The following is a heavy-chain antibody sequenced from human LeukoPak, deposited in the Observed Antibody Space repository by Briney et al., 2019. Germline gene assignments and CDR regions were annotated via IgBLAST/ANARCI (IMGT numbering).Heavy chain of an antibody. J-gene: IGHJ5*02. CDR3: ARAALYYYDSSGYYWSWFDP. D-gene: IGHD3-22*01. Sequence: ASVKVSCKASGYTFTSYGISWVRQAPGQGLEWMGWISAYNGNTNYAQKLQGRVTMTTDTSTSTAYMELRSLRSDDTAVYYCARAALYYYDSSGYYWSWFDPWGQGTLVTVSS. CDR2: ISAYNGNT. CDR1: GYTFTSYG. V-gene: IGHV1-18*01.